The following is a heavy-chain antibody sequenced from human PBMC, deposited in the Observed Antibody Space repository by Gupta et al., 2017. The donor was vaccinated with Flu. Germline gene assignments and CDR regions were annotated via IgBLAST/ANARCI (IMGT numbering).Heavy chain of an antibody. Sequence: EVQLVESGGGLVHPGRSLRLSCAASGFTFDAYAMHWVRQAPGKGLEWASGISWDSGTIGYADSVKGRFIISRDNAKNSLYLQMNSLRAEDTAFYYCIKDTAPYYDSSGYYPDYWGQGTLVTVSS. CDR2: ISWDSGTI. D-gene: IGHD3-22*01. CDR3: IKDTAPYYDSSGYYPDY. J-gene: IGHJ4*02. CDR1: GFTFDAYA. V-gene: IGHV3-9*01.